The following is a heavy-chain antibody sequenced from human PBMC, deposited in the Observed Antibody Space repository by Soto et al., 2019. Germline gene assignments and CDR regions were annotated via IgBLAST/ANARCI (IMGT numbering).Heavy chain of an antibody. V-gene: IGHV3-30-3*01. Sequence: QVQLVESGGGVVQPGRSLRLSCAASGFTFSSYAMHWVRQAPGKGLEWVAVISYDGSNKYYADSVKGRFTISRDNSKNTLYLLMNSLRPEDTAVYPCARGGIVSGGFDSWGQGTLVTVSS. CDR3: ARGGIVSGGFDS. D-gene: IGHD3-10*01. J-gene: IGHJ4*02. CDR1: GFTFSSYA. CDR2: ISYDGSNK.